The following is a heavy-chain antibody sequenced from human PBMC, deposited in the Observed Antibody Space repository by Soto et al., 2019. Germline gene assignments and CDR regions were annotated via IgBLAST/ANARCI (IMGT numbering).Heavy chain of an antibody. CDR2: IYYSGST. J-gene: IGHJ5*02. Sequence: SETLSLTCTVSGGPISSYYWSWIRQPPGKGLEWIGYIYYSGSTNYNPSLKSRVTISVDTSKNQFSLKLSSVTAADTAVYYCARVARNDYGYNWFDPWGQGTLVTVSS. CDR1: GGPISSYY. D-gene: IGHD4-17*01. CDR3: ARVARNDYGYNWFDP. V-gene: IGHV4-59*01.